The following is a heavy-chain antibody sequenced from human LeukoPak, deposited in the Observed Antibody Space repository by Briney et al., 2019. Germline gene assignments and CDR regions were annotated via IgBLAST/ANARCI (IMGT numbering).Heavy chain of an antibody. J-gene: IGHJ3*02. CDR1: GFTFSSYA. V-gene: IGHV3-30-3*01. CDR3: AREAGDPHAFDI. D-gene: IGHD2-21*02. Sequence: GRSLRLSCAASGFTFSSYAMHWVRQAPGKGLEWVAVISYDGSNKYYADSVKGRFTISRDNSKNTLYLQMNSLRAEDTAVYYCAREAGDPHAFDIWGQGTMVTVSS. CDR2: ISYDGSNK.